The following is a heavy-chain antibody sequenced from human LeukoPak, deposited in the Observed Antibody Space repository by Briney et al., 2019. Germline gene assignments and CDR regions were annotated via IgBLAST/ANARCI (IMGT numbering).Heavy chain of an antibody. V-gene: IGHV4-4*07. Sequence: PSETLSLTCTVSSGSINSYYWRWVRQPPGKGLEWIGRIYTTGATQYNPSLKSRVTMSIDTSTNQFSLNLWSITAAHTAVYYCGRQGYTASYSFLDFWSQGTLVAVS. CDR2: IYTTGAT. CDR1: SGSINSYY. D-gene: IGHD1-26*01. J-gene: IGHJ4*02. CDR3: GRQGYTASYSFLDF.